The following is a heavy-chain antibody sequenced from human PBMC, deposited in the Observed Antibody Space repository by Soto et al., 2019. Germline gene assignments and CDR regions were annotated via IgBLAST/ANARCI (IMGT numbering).Heavy chain of an antibody. V-gene: IGHV3-23*01. D-gene: IGHD3-3*01. J-gene: IGHJ6*02. CDR3: AKEGGDFWSGYYIHYGMDV. CDR1: GFTFRNYA. CDR2: ISGSGGGA. Sequence: PVGSLRLSCVASGFTFRNYAMSWVRQAPGKGLEWISGISGSGGGAYNADSVKGRFAISRDNSKNTLYLQMNSLRAEDTAVYYCAKEGGDFWSGYYIHYGMDVWGQGTTVTVSS.